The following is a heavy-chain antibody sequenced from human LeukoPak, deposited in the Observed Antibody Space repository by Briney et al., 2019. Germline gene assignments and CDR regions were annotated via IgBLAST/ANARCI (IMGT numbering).Heavy chain of an antibody. J-gene: IGHJ4*02. D-gene: IGHD6-19*01. CDR3: AKPKGERGWDFDY. Sequence: PGGSLRLSCAASGFTFSSYGMHWVRQAPGKGLEWVAVISYDGSNKYYADSVKGRFTISRDNSKNTLYLQMNSLRAEDTAVYYCAKPKGERGWDFDYWGQGTLVTVSS. CDR2: ISYDGSNK. CDR1: GFTFSSYG. V-gene: IGHV3-30*18.